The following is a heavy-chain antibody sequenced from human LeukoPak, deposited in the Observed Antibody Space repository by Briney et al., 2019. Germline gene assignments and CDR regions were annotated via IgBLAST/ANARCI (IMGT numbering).Heavy chain of an antibody. D-gene: IGHD4-17*01. J-gene: IGHJ4*02. CDR3: AKYPATSTVTYYFDY. V-gene: IGHV4-4*07. CDR1: GGSISSYY. Sequence: PSETLSLTCTVSGGSISSYYWSWIRQPAGKGLEWIGRIYTSGSTNYNPSLKSRVTMSVDTSKNQFSLKLSSVTAADTAVYYCAKYPATSTVTYYFDYWGQGTLVTVSS. CDR2: IYTSGST.